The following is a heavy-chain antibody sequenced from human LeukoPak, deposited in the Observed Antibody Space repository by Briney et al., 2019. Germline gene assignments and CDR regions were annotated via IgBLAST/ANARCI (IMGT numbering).Heavy chain of an antibody. J-gene: IGHJ4*02. CDR3: ARGRYGSGRIFDY. V-gene: IGHV4-34*01. CDR2: INHSGST. CDR1: GGSFSGYY. Sequence: SETLSLTCAVYGGSFSGYYWSWIRQPPGKGLEWIGEINHSGSTNYNPSLKSRVTISVDTSKNQFSLKLSSVTAADTAVYYCARGRYGSGRIFDYWGQGTLATVSS. D-gene: IGHD3-10*01.